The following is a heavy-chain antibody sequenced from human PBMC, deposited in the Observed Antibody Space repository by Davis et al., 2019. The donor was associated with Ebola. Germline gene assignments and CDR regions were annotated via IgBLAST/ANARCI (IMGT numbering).Heavy chain of an antibody. Sequence: SETLSLTCTVSGGSISSSSYYWGWIRQPPGKGLEWIGSIYYSGSTYYNPSLKSRVTISVATSKNQFSLKLSSVTAADTAVYYCARRYYSLYYYYGMDVWGQGTTVTVSS. J-gene: IGHJ6*02. V-gene: IGHV4-39*01. CDR2: IYYSGST. D-gene: IGHD1-26*01. CDR1: GGSISSSSYY. CDR3: ARRYYSLYYYYGMDV.